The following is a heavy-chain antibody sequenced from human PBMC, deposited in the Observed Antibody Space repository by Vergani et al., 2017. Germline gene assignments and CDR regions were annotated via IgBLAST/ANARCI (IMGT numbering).Heavy chain of an antibody. V-gene: IGHV1-46*01. CDR3: ARVVYDFWSGYYYYGMDV. D-gene: IGHD3-3*01. CDR2: INPSGGST. CDR1: GYTFTSYS. J-gene: IGHJ6*02. Sequence: QVQLVQSGAEVKKPGASVKVSCKASGYTFTSYSMHWVRQAPGQGLEWMGIINPSGGSTSYAQKFQGRVTMTRNTSISTAYMELSSLRSEDTAVYYCARVVYDFWSGYYYYGMDVWGQGTTVTVSS.